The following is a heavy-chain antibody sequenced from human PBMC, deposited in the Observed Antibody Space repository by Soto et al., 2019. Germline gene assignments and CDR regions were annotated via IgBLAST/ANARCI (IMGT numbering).Heavy chain of an antibody. CDR2: IYYSGST. Sequence: QVQLQESGPGLVKPSETLSLTCTVSGGSISSYYWSWIRQPPGKGREWMGYIYYSGSTNYNPSLKSRVTISVDTSKNQFSLKLSSVTAADTAVYYCARCRRGQWLENWGQGTLVTVSS. J-gene: IGHJ4*02. V-gene: IGHV4-59*13. CDR1: GGSISSYY. CDR3: ARCRRGQWLEN. D-gene: IGHD6-19*01.